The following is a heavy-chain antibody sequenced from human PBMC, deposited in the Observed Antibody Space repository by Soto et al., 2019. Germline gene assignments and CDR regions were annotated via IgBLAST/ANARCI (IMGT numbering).Heavy chain of an antibody. Sequence: GGSLRLSCTASGFTFSSQWLHWVRQAPGKGLMWISRILNDGTTTNYADSVKGRFTVSRDNAKKTMSLQMNSLRAEDTAVYYCATWRGGYTYGLDHWGQGTPVTVSS. CDR3: ATWRGGYTYGLDH. CDR1: GFTFSSQW. V-gene: IGHV3-74*01. D-gene: IGHD5-18*01. CDR2: ILNDGTTT. J-gene: IGHJ4*02.